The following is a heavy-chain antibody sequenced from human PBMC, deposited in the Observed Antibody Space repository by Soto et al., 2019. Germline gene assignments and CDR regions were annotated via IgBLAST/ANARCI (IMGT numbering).Heavy chain of an antibody. CDR3: AKDRGNGGNPIWFDP. CDR2: ISGSGGST. J-gene: IGHJ5*02. Sequence: EVQLLESGGGLVQPGGSLRLSCPASGFTFSSYAMSWVRQAPGKGLEWVSAISGSGGSTYYADSVKGRFTISRDNSKNTLYLQMNSLRAEDTAVYYCAKDRGNGGNPIWFDPWGQGTLVTVSS. CDR1: GFTFSSYA. V-gene: IGHV3-23*01. D-gene: IGHD2-15*01.